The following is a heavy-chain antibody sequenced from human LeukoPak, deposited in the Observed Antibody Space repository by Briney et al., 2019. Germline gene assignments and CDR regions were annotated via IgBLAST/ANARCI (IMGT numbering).Heavy chain of an antibody. V-gene: IGHV4-59*01. CDR3: ARGWEIDAFDI. J-gene: IGHJ3*02. CDR1: GGSISSYY. Sequence: SETLSLTCTVSGGSISSYYWSWIRQPPGKGLEWIGYIYYSGSTNYNPSLKSRVTISVDTSKTPFSLKLSSVTAADTAVYYCARGWEIDAFDIWGQGTMVTVSS. D-gene: IGHD1-26*01. CDR2: IYYSGST.